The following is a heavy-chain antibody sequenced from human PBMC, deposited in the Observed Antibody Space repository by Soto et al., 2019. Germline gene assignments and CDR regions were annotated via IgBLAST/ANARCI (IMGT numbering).Heavy chain of an antibody. CDR1: GGSISSGGYY. V-gene: IGHV4-31*03. J-gene: IGHJ5*02. Sequence: SETLSLACTVSGGSISSGGYYWSWIRQHPGKGLEWIGYIYYSGSTYYNPSLKSRVTISVDTSKNQFSLKLSSVTAADTAVYYCARGGIRYCSSTSCYVHGQYNWIDPWGQGTLVTVSS. CDR2: IYYSGST. CDR3: ARGGIRYCSSTSCYVHGQYNWIDP. D-gene: IGHD2-2*01.